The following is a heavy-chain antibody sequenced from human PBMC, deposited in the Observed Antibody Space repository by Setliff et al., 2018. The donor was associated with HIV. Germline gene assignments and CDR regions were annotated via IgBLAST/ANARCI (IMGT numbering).Heavy chain of an antibody. CDR1: GYTFTSYG. V-gene: IGHV1-18*01. J-gene: IGHJ4*02. CDR3: ARGAYYYDSSGYYPLYFDY. CDR2: ISAYNGNT. D-gene: IGHD3-22*01. Sequence: ASVKVSCKASGYTFTSYGISWVRQAPGQGLEWMGWISAYNGNTNYAQKLQGRVTMTTDTSTSTAYMELSSLRSEDTAVYYCARGAYYYDSSGYYPLYFDYWGQGTLVTVSS.